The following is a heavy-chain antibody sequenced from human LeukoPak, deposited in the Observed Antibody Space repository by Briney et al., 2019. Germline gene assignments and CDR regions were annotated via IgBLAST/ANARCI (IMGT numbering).Heavy chain of an antibody. D-gene: IGHD3-16*01. CDR1: GFTFSSYE. CDR2: IGGSGSAI. Sequence: PGGSLRLSCGASGFTFSSYEMNWVRQVPGKGLEWVSYIGGSGSAIYYADSVKGRFTISRGNAKNSLYLQMISLRAEDTGVYYCARDASLAGDRVEYWGQGTLVTVSS. V-gene: IGHV3-48*03. J-gene: IGHJ4*02. CDR3: ARDASLAGDRVEY.